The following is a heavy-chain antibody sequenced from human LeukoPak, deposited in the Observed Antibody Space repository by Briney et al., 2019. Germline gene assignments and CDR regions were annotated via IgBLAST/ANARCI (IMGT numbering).Heavy chain of an antibody. CDR3: ARRAGDHYYFDY. D-gene: IGHD7-27*01. CDR2: INPNTGDT. CDR1: GYTFTGYH. J-gene: IGHJ4*02. V-gene: IGHV1-2*02. Sequence: GASVKVSCKASGYTFTGYHMHWVRQAPGQGLEWMGWINPNTGDTNYAQKFQGRVTMTRDTSISAAYMELSWLRSDDTAVYYCARRAGDHYYFDYWGQGTLVTVSS.